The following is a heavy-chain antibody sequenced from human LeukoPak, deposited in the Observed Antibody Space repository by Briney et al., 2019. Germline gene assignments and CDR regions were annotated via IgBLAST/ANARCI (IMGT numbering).Heavy chain of an antibody. J-gene: IGHJ4*02. V-gene: IGHV3-30*02. CDR3: AKDNYYDSSGYFDD. CDR2: IRYDGRNK. Sequence: GGSLRLSCAASGFTFNNYGMHWVRQAPGKGLEWVAFIRYDGRNKYYADSVKGRFTISRDNSKNTLYLQMNSLRAEDTAVYYCAKDNYYDSSGYFDDWGQGTLVTVSS. CDR1: GFTFNNYG. D-gene: IGHD3-22*01.